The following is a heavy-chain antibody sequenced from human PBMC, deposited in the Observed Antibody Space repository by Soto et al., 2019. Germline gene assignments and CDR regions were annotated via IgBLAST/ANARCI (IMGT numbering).Heavy chain of an antibody. V-gene: IGHV4-30-4*01. J-gene: IGHJ5*02. Sequence: SETLSLTCTVSGGSISSGDYYWSWIRQPPGKGLEWIGYIYYSGSTYYNPSLKSRVTISVDTSKNQFSLKLSSVTAADTAVYYCVRGPYGDYAGWFDPWGQGTLVTVSS. CDR1: GGSISSGDYY. CDR2: IYYSGST. D-gene: IGHD4-17*01. CDR3: VRGPYGDYAGWFDP.